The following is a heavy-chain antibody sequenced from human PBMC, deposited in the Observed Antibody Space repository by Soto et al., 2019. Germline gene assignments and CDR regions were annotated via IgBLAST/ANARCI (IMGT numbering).Heavy chain of an antibody. Sequence: QVRLVESGGGVVQPGRSLRLSCAASGFTFSTYGMHWVRQAPGKGLEWVAVIWFDGSRRYYVDSVKGRFTISRDNSKNTLYLQMNSVTVEDTAVYYCARILDTAGMDVWGQGTTVIVSS. CDR1: GFTFSTYG. V-gene: IGHV3-33*01. CDR3: ARILDTAGMDV. D-gene: IGHD5-18*01. J-gene: IGHJ6*02. CDR2: IWFDGSRR.